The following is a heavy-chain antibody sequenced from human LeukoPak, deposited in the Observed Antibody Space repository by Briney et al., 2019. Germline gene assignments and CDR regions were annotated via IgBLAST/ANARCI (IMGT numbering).Heavy chain of an antibody. V-gene: IGHV3-20*04. CDR3: ARDPSSSSLYYYYYYMDV. CDR2: INWNGGST. J-gene: IGHJ6*03. Sequence: GGSLRLSCAASGFTFDDYGMSWVRQAPGEGLEWVSGINWNGGSTGYADSVKGRFTISRDNAKNSLYLQMNSLRAEDTAVYYCARDPSSSSLYYYYYYMDVWGKGTTVTVSS. CDR1: GFTFDDYG. D-gene: IGHD6-6*01.